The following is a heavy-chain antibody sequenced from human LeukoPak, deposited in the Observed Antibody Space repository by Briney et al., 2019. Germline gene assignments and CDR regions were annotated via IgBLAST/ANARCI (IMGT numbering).Heavy chain of an antibody. J-gene: IGHJ5*02. V-gene: IGHV4-38-2*01. D-gene: IGHD6-13*01. Sequence: SETLSLACAVSGYSISSGYYWGWIREPPGKGLEWIGSIYHSGSTYYNPSLKSRVTISVDTSKNQFSLKLSSVTAADTAAYYCAKSEQQLGPRRWFDPWGQGTLVTVSS. CDR2: IYHSGST. CDR3: AKSEQQLGPRRWFDP. CDR1: GYSISSGYY.